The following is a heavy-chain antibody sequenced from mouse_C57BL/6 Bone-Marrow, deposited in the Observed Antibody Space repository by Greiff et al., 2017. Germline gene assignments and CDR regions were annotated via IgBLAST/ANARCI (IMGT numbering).Heavy chain of an antibody. CDR2: IDPSDSYT. J-gene: IGHJ3*01. CDR1: GYTFTSYW. D-gene: IGHD2-1*01. V-gene: IGHV1-69*01. CDR3: AIIYYGNYAAWFAY. Sequence: VQLQQPGAELVMPGASVKLSCKASGYTFTSYWMHWVKQSPGQGLEWIGEIDPSDSYTNYNQKFKGKSTLTVDKSSSTAYMQLSSLTSEDSAVYYCAIIYYGNYAAWFAYWGQGTLVTVSA.